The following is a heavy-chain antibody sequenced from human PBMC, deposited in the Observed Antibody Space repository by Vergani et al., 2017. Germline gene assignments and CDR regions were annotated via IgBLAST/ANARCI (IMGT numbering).Heavy chain of an antibody. CDR2: IYHSGST. D-gene: IGHD6-19*01. CDR3: ASDTHSGQRADR. V-gene: IGHV4-38-2*02. Sequence: QVQLQESGPGLVKPSETLSLTCTVSGYSISSGYYWGWIRQPPGKGLEWIGSIYHSGSTYYNPSLKSRVTISVDTSKNQFSLKLSSVTAADTAVYYCASDTHSGQRADRWGQGILVTVTS. CDR1: GYSISSGYY. J-gene: IGHJ5*02.